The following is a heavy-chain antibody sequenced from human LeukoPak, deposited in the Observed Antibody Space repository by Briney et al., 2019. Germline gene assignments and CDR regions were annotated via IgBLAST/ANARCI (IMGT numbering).Heavy chain of an antibody. CDR1: GFTFNIYA. CDR3: VKYHNSCYSV. Sequence: GGSLRLSCSASGFTFNIYAMHCVRQAPGKGLEYVSAISTDGGGTYYADSVKGRFTISRDNSKNTLYLQMSSLRTEDTAVYYCVKYHNSCYSVWGQGTLVAVSS. D-gene: IGHD2-21*01. J-gene: IGHJ4*02. V-gene: IGHV3-64D*06. CDR2: ISTDGGGT.